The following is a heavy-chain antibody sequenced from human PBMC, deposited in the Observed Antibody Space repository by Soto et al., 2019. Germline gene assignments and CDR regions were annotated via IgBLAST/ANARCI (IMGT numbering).Heavy chain of an antibody. Sequence: GGSLRLSCAASGFTFSSYGMHWVRQAPGKGLERVAVISYDGSNKYYADSVKGRFTISRDNSKNTLYLQMNSLRAEDTAVYYRAKDPKAYYYDSSGPTSFQHWGQGTLVTVSS. CDR2: ISYDGSNK. J-gene: IGHJ1*01. CDR1: GFTFSSYG. D-gene: IGHD3-22*01. V-gene: IGHV3-30*18. CDR3: AKDPKAYYYDSSGPTSFQH.